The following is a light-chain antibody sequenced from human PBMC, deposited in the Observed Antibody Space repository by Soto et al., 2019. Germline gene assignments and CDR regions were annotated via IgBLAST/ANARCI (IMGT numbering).Light chain of an antibody. CDR2: NNY. CDR3: CSFAPNNTFV. CDR1: NSNIGANHA. V-gene: IGLV1-40*01. J-gene: IGLJ1*01. Sequence: QSVLTQPPSVSGAPGQRVTISCTGNNSNIGANHAVHWYQQFPATAPRLLMFNNYNRPSGVPDRFSVSRSGTSASLAITGLRADDEADYFCCSFAPNNTFVFGTGTKVTVL.